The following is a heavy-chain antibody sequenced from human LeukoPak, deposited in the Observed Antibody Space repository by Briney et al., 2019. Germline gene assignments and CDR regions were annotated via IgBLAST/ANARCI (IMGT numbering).Heavy chain of an antibody. CDR2: IYDSGST. Sequence: PSGTLSLTCAVSGDSMSSGSSWSWVRQPLGKGLEWIGEIYDSGSTDLNPSVKSRVTISLDKSKQKFSLNMNSVTAADTAVYYCARGLPAAGLPFDAWGQGMSVTVSS. CDR1: GDSMSSGSS. J-gene: IGHJ4*02. CDR3: ARGLPAAGLPFDA. V-gene: IGHV4-4*02. D-gene: IGHD6-13*01.